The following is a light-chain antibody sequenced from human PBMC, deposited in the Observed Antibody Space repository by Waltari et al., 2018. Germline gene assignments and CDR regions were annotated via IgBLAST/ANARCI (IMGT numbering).Light chain of an antibody. J-gene: IGKJ1*01. CDR3: QQYNSYSET. Sequence: DIQMTQSPSTLSASVVDSVPITCRASQSISSWLAWYQQKPGKAPKLLIYKASSLESGVPSRFSGSGSGTEFTLTISSLQPDDFATYYCQQYNSYSETFGQGTKVEIK. V-gene: IGKV1-5*03. CDR2: KAS. CDR1: QSISSW.